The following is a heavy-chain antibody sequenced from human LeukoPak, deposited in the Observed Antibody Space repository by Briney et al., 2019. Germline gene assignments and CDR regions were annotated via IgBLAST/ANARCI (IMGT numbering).Heavy chain of an antibody. CDR3: ARGVGEYYDSTRAGFDY. Sequence: SVKVSCKASGGTLSSYAISWVRQAPGQGLEWMGGIIPIFGTANYAQKFQGRVTITADESTSTAYMELSSLRSEDTAVYYCARGVGEYYDSTRAGFDYWGQGTLVTVSS. V-gene: IGHV1-69*13. CDR2: IIPIFGTA. D-gene: IGHD3-22*01. CDR1: GGTLSSYA. J-gene: IGHJ4*02.